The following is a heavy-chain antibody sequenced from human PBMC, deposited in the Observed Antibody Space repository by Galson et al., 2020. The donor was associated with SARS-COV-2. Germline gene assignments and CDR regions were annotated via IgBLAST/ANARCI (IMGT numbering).Heavy chain of an antibody. D-gene: IGHD1-1*01. CDR3: TPDIGGTMEAYFDP. J-gene: IGHJ5*02. V-gene: IGHV1-24*01. Sequence: ASVTVSCKVSGYTLTELSIHWVRQAPGKGLEWMGGFDPEEGETIYAQKFQGRVTMTEDTSTDTAYMELSSLRSDDTAVYYCTPDIGGTMEAYFDPWGQGSLITVSS. CDR2: FDPEEGET. CDR1: GYTLTELS.